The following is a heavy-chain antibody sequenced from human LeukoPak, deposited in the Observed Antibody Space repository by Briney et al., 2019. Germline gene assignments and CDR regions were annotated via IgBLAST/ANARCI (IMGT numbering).Heavy chain of an antibody. J-gene: IGHJ4*02. CDR1: GFTFDDYD. Sequence: GGSLRLSCAASGFTFDDYDMSWVRQAPGKGLEWVSNINWHGGSTNYADSVKGRFTISRDNAKSSLYLQMNSLRAEDTAVYYCARLLAYNSGGEAFDHWGQGTLVTVSS. CDR2: INWHGGST. V-gene: IGHV3-20*04. D-gene: IGHD1-20*01. CDR3: ARLLAYNSGGEAFDH.